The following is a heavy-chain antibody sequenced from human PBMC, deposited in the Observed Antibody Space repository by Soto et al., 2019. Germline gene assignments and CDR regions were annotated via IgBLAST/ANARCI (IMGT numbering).Heavy chain of an antibody. CDR3: ARDASRHIYGASQSDS. CDR1: GFTCSSYA. V-gene: IGHV3-30-3*01. CDR2: ISYDGSNK. J-gene: IGHJ4*02. Sequence: QVQLVESGGGVVQPGRSLRLSCAASGFTCSSYAMHWVRQAPGKGLEWVAVISYDGSNKYYADSVKGRFTISRDNSKNTLYLQMNSLRAEDTAVYYCARDASRHIYGASQSDSWGQGTLVTFSS. D-gene: IGHD5-18*01.